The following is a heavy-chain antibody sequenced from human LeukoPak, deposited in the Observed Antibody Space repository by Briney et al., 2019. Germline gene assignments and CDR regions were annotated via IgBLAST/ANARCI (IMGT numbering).Heavy chain of an antibody. D-gene: IGHD3-16*01. V-gene: IGHV3-74*01. Sequence: PGGSLRLSCAASGFTFSSYWVHWVRQAPGKGLVWVSRINSDGSSTSYADSVKGRFTISRDNAKNTLYLQMNSLRAGDTAVYYCARARGPYDYVWGNTFDHWGQGTLVTVSS. CDR2: INSDGSST. J-gene: IGHJ4*02. CDR1: GFTFSSYW. CDR3: ARARGPYDYVWGNTFDH.